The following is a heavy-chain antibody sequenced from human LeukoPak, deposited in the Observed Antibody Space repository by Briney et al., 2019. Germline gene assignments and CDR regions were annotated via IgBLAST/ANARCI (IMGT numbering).Heavy chain of an antibody. CDR1: GDSVSSSSYY. CDR3: AREFRTYGLSY. CDR2: ISYSGST. J-gene: IGHJ4*02. V-gene: IGHV4-61*03. Sequence: SETLSLTCSVSGDSVSSSSYYWTWIRQPPGKGLEWIGYISYSGSTNYNPSLKSRLTISLGTSRNRFSLKLTSVTAADTAVYYYAREFRTYGLSYWGQGTLVTVSS. D-gene: IGHD3-10*01.